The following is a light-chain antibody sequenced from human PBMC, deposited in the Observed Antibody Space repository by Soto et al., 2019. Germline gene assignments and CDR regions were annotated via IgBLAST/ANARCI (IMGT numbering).Light chain of an antibody. J-gene: IGLJ1*01. CDR1: SSDVGGYNY. Sequence: QSALTQPASVSGSPGQSITISCTGTSSDVGGYNYVSWYQQHPGKGPKLMIYDVSNRPSGVSNRFSGSKSGNTASLTISGLQAEDEADYYCNSYTSSSTLYVFGTGTKLTVL. V-gene: IGLV2-14*03. CDR3: NSYTSSSTLYV. CDR2: DVS.